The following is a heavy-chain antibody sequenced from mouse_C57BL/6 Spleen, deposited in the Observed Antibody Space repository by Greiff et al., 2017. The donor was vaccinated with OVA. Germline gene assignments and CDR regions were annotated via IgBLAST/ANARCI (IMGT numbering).Heavy chain of an antibody. V-gene: IGHV1-55*01. CDR1: GYTFTSYW. J-gene: IGHJ1*03. D-gene: IGHD1-1*01. Sequence: VQLQQPGAELVKPGASVKMSCKASGYTFTSYWITWVKQRPGQGLEWIGDIYPGSGSTNYTEKFKSKATLTVDTSSSTADMQLSSLTSEDSAVYYCAVITTVVRTGYFDVWGTGTTVTVSS. CDR3: AVITTVVRTGYFDV. CDR2: IYPGSGST.